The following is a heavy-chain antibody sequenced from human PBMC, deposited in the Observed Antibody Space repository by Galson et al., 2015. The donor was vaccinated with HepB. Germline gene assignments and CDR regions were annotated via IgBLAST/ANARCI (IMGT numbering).Heavy chain of an antibody. J-gene: IGHJ4*01. CDR1: GYSFISHG. CDR2: ISAYNGNT. Sequence: QSGAEVKKPGASVKVSCEASGYSFISHGISWVRQAPGQGLEWMGWISAYNGNTKSVQNLQGRITMTTETSTITAYMELRSLRSDDTAVYYCARVMIGSYPYYLDYWGHGTLVTVSS. V-gene: IGHV1-18*04. D-gene: IGHD3-22*01. CDR3: ARVMIGSYPYYLDY.